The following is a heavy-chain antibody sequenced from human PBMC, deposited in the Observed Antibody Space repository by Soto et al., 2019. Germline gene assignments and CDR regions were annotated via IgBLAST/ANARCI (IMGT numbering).Heavy chain of an antibody. Sequence: ASVKISCKASGYTFTSYDINWVRQATGQGLEWMGWMNPNSGNTGDAQKFQGRVTMTRNTSISTAYMELSSLISEDTAVYYCARVISIAARTYYYYYMDVWGKGTTVTVSS. CDR1: GYTFTSYD. CDR3: ARVISIAARTYYYYYMDV. V-gene: IGHV1-8*01. CDR2: MNPNSGNT. D-gene: IGHD6-6*01. J-gene: IGHJ6*03.